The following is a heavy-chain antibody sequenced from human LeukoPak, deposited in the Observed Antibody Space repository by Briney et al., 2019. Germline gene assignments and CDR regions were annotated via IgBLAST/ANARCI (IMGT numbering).Heavy chain of an antibody. Sequence: SVKVSCKASGGTFSSYAISWVRQAPGQGLEWMGGIIPIFGTANYAQKFQGRVTITADKSTSTAYMELSSLRSEDTAVYYCATIGGSYLMGAFDIWGQGTMVTVPS. CDR3: ATIGGSYLMGAFDI. CDR1: GGTFSSYA. D-gene: IGHD1-26*01. CDR2: IIPIFGTA. J-gene: IGHJ3*02. V-gene: IGHV1-69*06.